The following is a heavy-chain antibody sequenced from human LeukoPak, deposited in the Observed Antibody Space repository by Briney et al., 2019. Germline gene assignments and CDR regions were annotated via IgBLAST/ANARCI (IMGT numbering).Heavy chain of an antibody. V-gene: IGHV3-9*01. CDR2: ISWNSGSI. J-gene: IGHJ4*02. CDR3: EGGGYY. CDR1: GGSISSGGYS. D-gene: IGHD1-26*01. Sequence: LSLTCAVSGGSISSGGYSWSWIRQPPGKGLEWVSGISWNSGSIGYADSVKGRFTISRDNAKNSLYLQMNSLRAEDTAVYYCEGGGYYWGQGTLVTVSS.